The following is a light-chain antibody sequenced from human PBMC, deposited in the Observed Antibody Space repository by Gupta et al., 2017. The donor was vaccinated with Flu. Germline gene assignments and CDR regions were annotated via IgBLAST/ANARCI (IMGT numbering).Light chain of an antibody. CDR3: QQHSNGPPIT. CDR2: DAS. J-gene: IGKJ5*01. V-gene: IGKV3-11*01. Sequence: ATLSSSPGERATLSCRASQSISSYLAWYQQKPGQAPRLLIYDASNRATGIPARFSGSGSGTDFTLTISSLEPEDFAVYYCQQHSNGPPITFGQGTRLEIK. CDR1: QSISSY.